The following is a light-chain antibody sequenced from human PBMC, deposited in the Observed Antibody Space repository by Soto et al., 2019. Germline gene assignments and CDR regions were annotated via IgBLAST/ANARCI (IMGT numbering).Light chain of an antibody. Sequence: IVLTHSPGTLSFSPGEIATLSFRASQSISITYLAWYQQKPGQAPRLLIHDVYNRATGIPDRFSGSGSGTDFTLTISRLEPEDFAVYYCQQYGGSPETFGQGTKVDIK. CDR2: DVY. CDR1: QSISITY. J-gene: IGKJ1*01. V-gene: IGKV3-20*01. CDR3: QQYGGSPET.